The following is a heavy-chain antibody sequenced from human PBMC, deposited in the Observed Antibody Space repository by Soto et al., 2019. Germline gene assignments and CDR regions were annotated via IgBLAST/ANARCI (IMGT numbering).Heavy chain of an antibody. CDR3: ARGGHAVVVTAALDY. D-gene: IGHD2-21*02. J-gene: IGHJ4*02. V-gene: IGHV1-46*01. Sequence: QVQLVQSGAEVKKPGASVKVSCKASGDTFTDYYIHWVRQAPGQGLEWMGTVNPSGGHTTYAQHFLGRMTMTRDTSTSTLYMELTSLSSEDTAVYYCARGGHAVVVTAALDYWGQGTLVTVSA. CDR1: GDTFTDYY. CDR2: VNPSGGHT.